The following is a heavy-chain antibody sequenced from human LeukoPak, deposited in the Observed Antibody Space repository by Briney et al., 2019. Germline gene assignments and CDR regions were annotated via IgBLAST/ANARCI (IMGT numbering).Heavy chain of an antibody. CDR3: ARVVSGWYDGNWFDP. D-gene: IGHD6-19*01. Sequence: ASVKVSCKASGYTFTSYDINRVRQATGQGLEWMGWMNPNSGNTGYAQKFQGRVTMTRNTSISTAYMELSSLRSEDTAVYYCARVVSGWYDGNWFDPWGQGTLVTVSS. CDR1: GYTFTSYD. J-gene: IGHJ5*02. V-gene: IGHV1-8*01. CDR2: MNPNSGNT.